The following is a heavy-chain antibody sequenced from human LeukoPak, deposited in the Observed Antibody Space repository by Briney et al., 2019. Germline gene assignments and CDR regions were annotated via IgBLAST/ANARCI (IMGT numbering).Heavy chain of an antibody. D-gene: IGHD1-14*01. CDR2: INPEETTT. CDR3: ARGGLEPIDY. Sequence: PGGSLRLSCAASGFTFGTFWMHWVRQAPGKGLVWVSRINPEETTTNYADAVKGRFTISRDNAKNTLYLQMNSLRDEDTAVYYCARGGLEPIDYWGQGTLVTVSS. CDR1: GFTFGTFW. J-gene: IGHJ4*02. V-gene: IGHV3-74*01.